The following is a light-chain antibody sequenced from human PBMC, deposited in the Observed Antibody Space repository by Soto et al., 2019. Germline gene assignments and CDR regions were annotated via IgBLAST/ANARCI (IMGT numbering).Light chain of an antibody. CDR3: AAWDASLSACV. V-gene: IGLV2-8*01. CDR1: SSDVGGYNY. Sequence: QSALTQPPSASGSPGQSVAISCTGTSSDVGGYNYVSWYQQHPGKAPKLMIYEVNKRPSGVPDRFSGSKSGNTASLTVSGLQAEDEADYYCAAWDASLSACVFGNGTKVTVL. CDR2: EVN. J-gene: IGLJ1*01.